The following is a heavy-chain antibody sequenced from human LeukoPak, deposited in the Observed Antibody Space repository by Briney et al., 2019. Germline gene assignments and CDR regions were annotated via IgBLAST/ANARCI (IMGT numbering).Heavy chain of an antibody. D-gene: IGHD4-23*01. CDR1: GFTFSSYE. CDR3: ARDQGIESYGGNPYYYYYYGMDV. J-gene: IGHJ6*02. Sequence: GGSLRLSCAASGFTFSSYEMNWVRQAPGKGLEWVSYISSSGSTIYYADSVKGRFTISRDNAKNSLYLQMNSLRAEDTAVYYCARDQGIESYGGNPYYYYYYGMDVWGQGTTVTVSS. V-gene: IGHV3-48*03. CDR2: ISSSGSTI.